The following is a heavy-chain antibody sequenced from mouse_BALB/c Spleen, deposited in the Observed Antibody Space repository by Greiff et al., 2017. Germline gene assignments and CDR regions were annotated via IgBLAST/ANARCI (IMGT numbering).Heavy chain of an antibody. J-gene: IGHJ2*01. CDR3: ARDRGRGALDY. V-gene: IGHV2-6-7*01. D-gene: IGHD1-1*02. CDR2: IWGDGST. CDR1: GFSLTGYG. Sequence: VKLMESGPGLVAPSQSLSISCTVSGFSLTGYGVNWVRQTPGKGLEWLGMIWGDGSTDYNSALISSLSINKDNSNSQVFLKMTSLQTDDTARYYLARDRGRGALDYWGQGTTLTVSS.